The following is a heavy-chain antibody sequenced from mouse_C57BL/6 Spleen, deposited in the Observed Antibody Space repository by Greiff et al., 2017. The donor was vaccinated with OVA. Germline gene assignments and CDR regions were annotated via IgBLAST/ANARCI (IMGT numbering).Heavy chain of an antibody. CDR1: GYSITSGYY. CDR2: ISYDGSN. J-gene: IGHJ3*01. V-gene: IGHV3-6*01. CDR3: AREGYYGSRPY. D-gene: IGHD1-1*01. Sequence: EVQLQESGPGLVKPSQSLSLTCSVTGYSITSGYYWNWIRQFPGNKLEWMGYISYDGSNNYNPSLKNRISITRDTSKNQFFLKLNSVTTEDTATYYCAREGYYGSRPYWGQGTLVTVSA.